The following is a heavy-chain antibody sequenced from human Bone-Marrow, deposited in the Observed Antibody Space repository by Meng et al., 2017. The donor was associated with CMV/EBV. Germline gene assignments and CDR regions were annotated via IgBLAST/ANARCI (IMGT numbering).Heavy chain of an antibody. V-gene: IGHV1-46*01. Sequence: ASVKVSCKASGYPFTGYYMHWVRQAPGQGLEWMGIINPSGGSTSYAQKFQGRVTMTRDTSTSTVYMELSSLRSEDTAVYYCARDSGHIWSGRIGGMDVWGQGTTVTVSS. D-gene: IGHD3-3*01. J-gene: IGHJ6*02. CDR1: GYPFTGYY. CDR2: INPSGGST. CDR3: ARDSGHIWSGRIGGMDV.